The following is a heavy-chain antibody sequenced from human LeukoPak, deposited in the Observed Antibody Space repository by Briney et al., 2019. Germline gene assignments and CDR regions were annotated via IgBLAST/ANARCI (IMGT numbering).Heavy chain of an antibody. CDR1: GFTFSDFW. D-gene: IGHD3-10*01. CDR2: INQDGSEK. Sequence: PGGSLRLSCAASGFTFSDFWMTWVRQPPGRGLERVAHINQDGSEKYSVDSVRGRFTISRDNVKNSLFLQINILRAEDTAVYYCARLGRTITFVRGYFDYWGQGTLVTVFS. J-gene: IGHJ4*02. CDR3: ARLGRTITFVRGYFDY. V-gene: IGHV3-7*05.